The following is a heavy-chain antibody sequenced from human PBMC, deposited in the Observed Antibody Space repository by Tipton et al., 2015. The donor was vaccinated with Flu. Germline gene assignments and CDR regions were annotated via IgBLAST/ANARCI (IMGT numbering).Heavy chain of an antibody. V-gene: IGHV1-8*01. CDR1: GHTFSTYD. Sequence: QLVQSGAEVRKPGASVKVSCKASGHTFSTYDINWVRQAPGQGLEWMGWMNPENGNTGYLRKFQGRVTMTRNTSINTVCMGLRSLRSEDTAIYYCARGGRDYRTYKGMDVWGQGTTVTVS. J-gene: IGHJ6*02. D-gene: IGHD3-10*01. CDR2: MNPENGNT. CDR3: ARGGRDYRTYKGMDV.